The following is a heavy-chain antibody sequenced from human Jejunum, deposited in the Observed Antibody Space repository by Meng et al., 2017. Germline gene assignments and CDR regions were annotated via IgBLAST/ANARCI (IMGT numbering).Heavy chain of an antibody. CDR2: ISYDGDKK. Sequence: GGSLRLSCVASRFTFSTYAMHWVRQAPGKGLEWVAIISYDGDKKYYSDSVKGRFTISRDNSKNTLYLLLNTLRAEDTATYYCARNPPYISSSFFFDSWGQGTLVTVSS. CDR3: ARNPPYISSSFFFDS. D-gene: IGHD6-6*01. V-gene: IGHV3-30*04. J-gene: IGHJ4*02. CDR1: RFTFSTYA.